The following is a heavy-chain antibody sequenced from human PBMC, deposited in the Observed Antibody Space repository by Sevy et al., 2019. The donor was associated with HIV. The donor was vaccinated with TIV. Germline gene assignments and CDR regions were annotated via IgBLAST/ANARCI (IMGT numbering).Heavy chain of an antibody. D-gene: IGHD3-16*02. J-gene: IGHJ4*02. CDR3: AKASPEDYDYVWGSYRYSPHY. Sequence: GGSLRLSCAASGFTFSSYGMHWVRQAPGKGLEWVAVISYDGSNKYYADSVKGRFTISRDNSKNTLYLQMISLRAEDTAVYYCAKASPEDYDYVWGSYRYSPHYWGQGTLVTVSS. CDR1: GFTFSSYG. CDR2: ISYDGSNK. V-gene: IGHV3-30*18.